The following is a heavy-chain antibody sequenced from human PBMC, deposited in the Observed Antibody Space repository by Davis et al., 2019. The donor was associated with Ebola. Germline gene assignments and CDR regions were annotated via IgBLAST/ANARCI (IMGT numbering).Heavy chain of an antibody. D-gene: IGHD4-11*01. CDR2: ISGNGGYT. J-gene: IGHJ4*02. Sequence: GGSLRLSCAASGFSFSRYWMHWVRQAPGKGLEWLSVISGNGGYTHYADSAKGRFSISRDNSKNTLYMQMNGLRADDTAVYYCANIGSSTSKGPTDYWGQGILVTVSS. V-gene: IGHV3-23*01. CDR3: ANIGSSTSKGPTDY. CDR1: GFSFSRYW.